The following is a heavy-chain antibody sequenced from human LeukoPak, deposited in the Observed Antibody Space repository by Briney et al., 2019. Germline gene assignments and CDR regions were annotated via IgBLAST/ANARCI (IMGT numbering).Heavy chain of an antibody. CDR1: GYTFTGYY. CDR3: ARRGDGYKPFDY. Sequence: ASVKVSCXASGYTFTGYYMHWVRLAPGQGLEWMGWINPNSGGTDYAQKFQGRVTMTRDTSISTAYMELSRLRSDDTAVYYGARRGDGYKPFDYWGQGTLVTVSS. V-gene: IGHV1-2*02. CDR2: INPNSGGT. D-gene: IGHD5-24*01. J-gene: IGHJ4*02.